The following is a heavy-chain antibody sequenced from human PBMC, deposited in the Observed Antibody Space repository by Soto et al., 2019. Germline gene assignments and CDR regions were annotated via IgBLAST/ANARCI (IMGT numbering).Heavy chain of an antibody. CDR3: ARDPHYYGSVIYTTRHYPYPTDV. D-gene: IGHD3-10*01. CDR1: GFGFSDYY. V-gene: IGHV3-11*06. J-gene: IGHJ6*02. CDR2: ISGGNGFT. Sequence: GGSLRLSCVGSGFGFSDYYISWVRQAPGKGLEWIAHISGGNGFTNYAASVRGRFTISRDNAKRSLHLQMNSLRADDTAVYYCARDPHYYGSVIYTTRHYPYPTDVWSQAIKETVS.